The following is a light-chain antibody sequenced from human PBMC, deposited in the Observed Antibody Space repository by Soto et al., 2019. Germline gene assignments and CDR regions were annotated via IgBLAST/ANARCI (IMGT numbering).Light chain of an antibody. J-gene: IGKJ2*01. V-gene: IGKV2-28*01. CDR1: QSLLHSNAYNY. Sequence: DLVMTQSPLSLPVTPGEPASISCRSSQSLLHSNAYNYLDWYLQKPGQSPQLLIYLGFNRASGVPDRFSGSGSGTDFTLKISRVEAEDVGVYYCMQALQTPYTFGQGTKVEIK. CDR3: MQALQTPYT. CDR2: LGF.